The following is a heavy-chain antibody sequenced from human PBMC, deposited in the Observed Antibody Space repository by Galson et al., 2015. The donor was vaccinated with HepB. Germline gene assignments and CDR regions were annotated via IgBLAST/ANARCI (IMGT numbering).Heavy chain of an antibody. CDR3: ARVRLVSAGLNDY. CDR1: GYIFTSFG. J-gene: IGHJ4*02. CDR2: ISGYSGKT. Sequence: SVKVSCKASGYIFTSFGICWVRQAPGQGLEWMGWISGYSGKTEYAQNLQGRVTVTTDTSATTAYLELRSLRSDGTAVYYCARVRLVSAGLNDYWGQGTLVTVSS. D-gene: IGHD5/OR15-5a*01. V-gene: IGHV1-18*01.